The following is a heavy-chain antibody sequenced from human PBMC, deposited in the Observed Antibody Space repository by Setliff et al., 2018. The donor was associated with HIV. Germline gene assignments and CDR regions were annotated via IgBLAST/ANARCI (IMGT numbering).Heavy chain of an antibody. D-gene: IGHD3-16*01. V-gene: IGHV4-31*11. CDR2: IYYTGST. CDR3: ARGGRKGLADT. J-gene: IGHJ5*02. Sequence: SETLSLTCAVSGDSITRGGDFWSWIRHHPGKGLEWIGYIYYTGSTYYNPSLKSRVTISLDTSKNQVSLKLNSVTAADTAVFYCARGGRKGLADTWGQGTLVTVSS. CDR1: GDSITRGGDF.